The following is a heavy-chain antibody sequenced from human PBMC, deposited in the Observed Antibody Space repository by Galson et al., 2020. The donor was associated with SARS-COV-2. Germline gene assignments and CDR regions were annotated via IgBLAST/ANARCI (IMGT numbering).Heavy chain of an antibody. CDR2: ISSSSSTI. CDR1: GFTFSSYS. CDR3: ASQSEVLLWFGELLHAFDI. J-gene: IGHJ3*02. V-gene: IGHV3-48*01. Sequence: LSLTCAASGFTFSSYSMNWVRQAPGKGLEWVSYISSSSSTIYYADSVKGRFTISRDNAKNSLYLQMNSLRAEDTAVYYCASQSEVLLWFGELLHAFDIWGQGTMVTVSS. D-gene: IGHD3-10*01.